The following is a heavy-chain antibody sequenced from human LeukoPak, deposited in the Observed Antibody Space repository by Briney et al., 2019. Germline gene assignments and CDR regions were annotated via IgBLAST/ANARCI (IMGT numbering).Heavy chain of an antibody. CDR3: ASSGWYEGGID. J-gene: IGHJ4*02. V-gene: IGHV4-34*01. CDR1: GGSFSGYY. CDR2: INHSGST. Sequence: SETLSLTCAVYGGSFSGYYWSWIRQPPGKGLEWIGEINHSGSTNYNPSLKSRVTISVDTSKNQFSLKLSSVTAADTAVYYCASSGWYEGGIDWGQGTLVTVSS. D-gene: IGHD6-19*01.